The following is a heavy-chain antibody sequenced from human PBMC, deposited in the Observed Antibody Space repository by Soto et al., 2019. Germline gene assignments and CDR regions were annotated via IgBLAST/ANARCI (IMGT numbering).Heavy chain of an antibody. CDR1: GYTFTSYG. D-gene: IGHD3-22*01. J-gene: IGHJ4*02. Sequence: ASVKVSCKASGYTFTSYGISWVRQAPGQGLEWMGWISAYNGNTNYAQKLQGRVTMTTDTSTSTAYLQWSSLKASDTAMYYCARLCPMNYYDSSGCLDYWGQGTLVTVSS. CDR3: ARLCPMNYYDSSGCLDY. CDR2: ISAYNGNT. V-gene: IGHV1-18*04.